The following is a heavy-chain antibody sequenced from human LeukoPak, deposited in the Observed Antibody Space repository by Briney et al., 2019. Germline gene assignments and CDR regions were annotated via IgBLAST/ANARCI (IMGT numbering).Heavy chain of an antibody. J-gene: IGHJ5*02. V-gene: IGHV3-69-1*01. CDR2: ISSSDTI. CDR1: GYTFSSYW. D-gene: IGHD4-17*01. Sequence: GGSLRLSCAASGYTFSSYWMHWVRQAPGKGLEWVSYISSSDTIYYADSVKGRFTISRDNAKYSLYLQMNSLRAEDTAVYYCVRASTVPDPWGQGTLVTVSS. CDR3: VRASTVPDP.